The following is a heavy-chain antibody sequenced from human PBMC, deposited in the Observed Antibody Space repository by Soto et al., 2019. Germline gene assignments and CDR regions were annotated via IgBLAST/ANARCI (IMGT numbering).Heavy chain of an antibody. D-gene: IGHD3-10*01. J-gene: IGHJ6*02. Sequence: ASVKVSCKASGFTFTSSAVQWVRQARGQRLEWIGWIVVGSGNTNYAQKFQERVTITRDMSTSTAYMELSSLRSEDTAVYYCAAVFGWGSFSLAPRYYYYKGMDVWAQGPTATFS. V-gene: IGHV1-58*01. CDR2: IVVGSGNT. CDR3: AAVFGWGSFSLAPRYYYYKGMDV. CDR1: GFTFTSSA.